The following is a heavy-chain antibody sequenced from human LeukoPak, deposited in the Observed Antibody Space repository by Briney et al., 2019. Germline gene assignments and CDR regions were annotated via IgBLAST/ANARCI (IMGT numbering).Heavy chain of an antibody. D-gene: IGHD3-10*01. Sequence: GGSLRLSCTASGFTLSSYWMHWARQTPGKGLVWVSRMSSDESTTNYADSVRGRFTISRDNAKNALYLQMNNLRAEDTAIYFCARGRGPYGWFDPWGQGTLVTVSS. CDR2: MSSDESTT. V-gene: IGHV3-74*01. CDR1: GFTLSSYW. J-gene: IGHJ5*02. CDR3: ARGRGPYGWFDP.